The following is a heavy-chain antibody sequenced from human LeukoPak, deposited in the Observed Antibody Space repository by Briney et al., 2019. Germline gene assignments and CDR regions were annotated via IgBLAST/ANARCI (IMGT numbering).Heavy chain of an antibody. V-gene: IGHV3-64D*06. J-gene: IGHJ4*02. CDR3: VKDRDSGYDSLDY. CDR2: FSSNGCST. D-gene: IGHD5-12*01. Sequence: PGGYLRLSCSASGFTFSSYAMHWVRQAPGKGLEYVSAFSSNGCSTYYADSVKGRFTISRVNSKNTLYLQMSSLRAEDTAVYYCVKDRDSGYDSLDYWGQGTLVTVCS. CDR1: GFTFSSYA.